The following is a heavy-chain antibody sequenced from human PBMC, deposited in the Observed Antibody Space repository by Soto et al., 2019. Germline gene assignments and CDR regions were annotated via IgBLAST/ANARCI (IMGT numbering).Heavy chain of an antibody. CDR1: GFTFSTYW. J-gene: IGHJ3*02. D-gene: IGHD2-2*01. V-gene: IGHV3-7*01. CDR2: IRKDASVI. CDR3: ARDLSPADGNLFYDAFEI. Sequence: EVQLVESGGDLVQPGGSLRLSCAASGFTFSTYWMTWVRQAPGRGLEWVANIRKDASVIHYADSVECRFTISRDNAKKSLYLQMSSLRAEDTAVYFCARDLSPADGNLFYDAFEIWGQGTVVTVSS.